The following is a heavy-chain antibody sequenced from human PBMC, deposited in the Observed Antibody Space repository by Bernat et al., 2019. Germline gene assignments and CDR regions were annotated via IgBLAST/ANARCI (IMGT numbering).Heavy chain of an antibody. Sequence: VQLVESGGGVVQPGRSLRLSCAASGFTFSSYGMHWVRQAPGKGLEWVSTIYSDGSTYYADSVKGRFVSSRDNSKNTLFLHMSRLRADDMALYYCARQDDFWSGFVVWGRGTLVTVSS. CDR3: ARQDDFWSGFVV. V-gene: IGHV3-66*04. CDR2: IYSDGST. D-gene: IGHD3-3*01. CDR1: GFTFSSYG. J-gene: IGHJ5*02.